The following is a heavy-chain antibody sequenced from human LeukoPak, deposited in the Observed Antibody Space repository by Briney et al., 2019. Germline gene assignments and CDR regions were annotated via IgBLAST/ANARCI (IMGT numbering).Heavy chain of an antibody. CDR2: ISTSGST. D-gene: IGHD2-2*01. J-gene: IGHJ3*02. Sequence: PSETLSLTCTVSGYSISSGTYYWTWNRQPAGKGLEWIGRISTSGSTNYNPSLKSRVTISLDTSKNQFSLKLSSVTAADTAVFYCARFTGYCSGTSCYPNAFDIWGQGTMVTVSS. CDR3: ARFTGYCSGTSCYPNAFDI. CDR1: GYSISSGTYY. V-gene: IGHV4-61*02.